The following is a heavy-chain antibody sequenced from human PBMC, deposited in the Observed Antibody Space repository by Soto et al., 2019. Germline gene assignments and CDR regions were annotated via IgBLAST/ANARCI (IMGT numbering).Heavy chain of an antibody. V-gene: IGHV1-69*13. D-gene: IGHD3-22*01. CDR3: ATTDYYDSSGLNDY. CDR1: GGTFSSYA. Sequence: GASVKVSCKASGGTFSSYAISWVRQAPGQGLEWMGGIIPIFGTANYAQKFQGRVTITADESTSTAYMELSSLGSEDTAVYYCATTDYYDSSGLNDYWGQGTLVTVSS. CDR2: IIPIFGTA. J-gene: IGHJ4*02.